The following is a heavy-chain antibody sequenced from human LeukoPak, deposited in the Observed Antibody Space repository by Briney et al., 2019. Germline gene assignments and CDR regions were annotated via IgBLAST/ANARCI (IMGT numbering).Heavy chain of an antibody. CDR1: GYSFTSYW. J-gene: IGHJ4*02. Sequence: NPGESLKISCKGSGYSFTSYWIGWVRQMPGKGLEWMGIIYPGDSDTRYSPSFQGQVTISADMSISTAYLQWSSLKASDTAMYYCARHSSCSGGSCYPRISGFDYWGQGTLVTVSS. CDR2: IYPGDSDT. D-gene: IGHD2-15*01. CDR3: ARHSSCSGGSCYPRISGFDY. V-gene: IGHV5-51*01.